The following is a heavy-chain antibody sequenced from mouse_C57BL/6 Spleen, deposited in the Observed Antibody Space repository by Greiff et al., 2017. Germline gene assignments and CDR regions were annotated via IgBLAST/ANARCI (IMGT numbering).Heavy chain of an antibody. V-gene: IGHV3-6*01. CDR2: ISYDGSN. D-gene: IGHD1-3*01. Sequence: ESGPGLVKPSQSLSLTCSVTGYSITSGYYWNWIRQFPGNKLEWMGYISYDGSNNYNPSLKNRISITRDTSKNQFFLKLNSVTTEDTATYDCARTGSGQWGDYWGQGTSVTVSS. J-gene: IGHJ4*01. CDR3: ARTGSGQWGDY. CDR1: GYSITSGYY.